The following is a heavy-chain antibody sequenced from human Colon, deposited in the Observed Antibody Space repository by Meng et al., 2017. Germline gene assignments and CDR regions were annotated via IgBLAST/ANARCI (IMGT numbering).Heavy chain of an antibody. CDR3: ARFYGSGTFEVHDY. D-gene: IGHD3-10*01. J-gene: IGHJ4*02. CDR2: IHYSGSR. Sequence: QVQRRQSGPGLVRPSDTLSLTCNVSGGSVSSASYYWSWIRQRPGKGLEWIGLIHYSGSRNYNPSLKSRVTMSVDTSKNQVSLRLTSVTAADTAVYYCARFYGSGTFEVHDYWGQGTLVTVSS. V-gene: IGHV4-61*01. CDR1: GGSVSSASYY.